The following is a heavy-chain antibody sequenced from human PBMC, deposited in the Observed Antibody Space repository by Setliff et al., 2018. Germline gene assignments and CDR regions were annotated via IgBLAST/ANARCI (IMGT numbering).Heavy chain of an antibody. CDR2: IKQDGSEK. Sequence: PGGSLRLSCAASGFTFSSYWMSWVRQSPGKGLEWVANIKQDGSEKYYVDSVKGRFTISRDNAKNSLYLQMNSLRAEDTAVYYCATNGYSGYDAFDYWGQGTLVTVSS. CDR3: ATNGYSGYDAFDY. J-gene: IGHJ4*02. D-gene: IGHD5-12*01. CDR1: GFTFSSYW. V-gene: IGHV3-7*01.